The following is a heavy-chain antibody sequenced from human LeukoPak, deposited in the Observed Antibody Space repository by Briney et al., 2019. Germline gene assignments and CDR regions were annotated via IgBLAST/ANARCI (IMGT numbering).Heavy chain of an antibody. V-gene: IGHV4-59*01. Sequence: SETLSLTCTVSGGSISSYYWSWIRQPPGKGLEWIGYIYYSGSTNYNPSLKSRVTISVDTSKNQFSLKLSSVTAADTAVYYCARDNCGGDCYGWFDPWGQGTLVTVSS. CDR3: ARDNCGGDCYGWFDP. J-gene: IGHJ5*02. CDR1: GGSISSYY. CDR2: IYYSGST. D-gene: IGHD2-21*02.